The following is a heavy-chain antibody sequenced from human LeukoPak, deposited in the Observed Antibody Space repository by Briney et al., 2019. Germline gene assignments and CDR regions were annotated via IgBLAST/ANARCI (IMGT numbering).Heavy chain of an antibody. CDR3: ARDRSRNYGYYFDF. J-gene: IGHJ4*02. D-gene: IGHD4-11*01. Sequence: GGSLRLSCAASGFTFDDYGLSWVRQAPGKGLEWVSSISSSSSYIYYAGSVKGRFTISRDNAKNSLFLQMTSLRAEDTAVYYCARDRSRNYGYYFDFWGQGTLVSVSS. CDR2: ISSSSSYI. V-gene: IGHV3-21*01. CDR1: GFTFDDYG.